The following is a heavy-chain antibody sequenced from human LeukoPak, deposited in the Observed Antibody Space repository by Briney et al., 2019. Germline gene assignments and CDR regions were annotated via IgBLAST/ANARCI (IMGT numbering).Heavy chain of an antibody. CDR2: ISYDGSNK. J-gene: IGHJ3*02. CDR1: GFTFSSYG. V-gene: IGHV3-30*03. D-gene: IGHD4-23*01. Sequence: GRSLRLSCAASGFTFSSYGMHWVRQAPGKGLEWVAVISYDGSNKYYADSVKGRFTISRDNSKNTLYLQMNSLRAEDTAVYYCARVRKINSPKGAFDIWGQGTMVTVSS. CDR3: ARVRKINSPKGAFDI.